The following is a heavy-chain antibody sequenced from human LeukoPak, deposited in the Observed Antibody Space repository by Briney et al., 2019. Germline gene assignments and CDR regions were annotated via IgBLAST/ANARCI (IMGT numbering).Heavy chain of an antibody. J-gene: IGHJ5*02. CDR1: GGTFISYA. V-gene: IGHV1-69*13. D-gene: IGHD5-18*01. CDR2: IIPIFGTA. Sequence: SVKVSCKASGGTFISYAISWVRQAPGQGLEWMGGIIPIFGTANYAQKFQGRVTITADESTSTAYMELSSLRSEDTAVYYCARDREYSYGYNWFDPWGQGTLVTVSS. CDR3: ARDREYSYGYNWFDP.